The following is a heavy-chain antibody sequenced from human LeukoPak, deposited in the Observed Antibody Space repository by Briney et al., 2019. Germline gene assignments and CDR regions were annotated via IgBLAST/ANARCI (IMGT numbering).Heavy chain of an antibody. V-gene: IGHV4-59*12. CDR3: ARMTTVTSFDY. D-gene: IGHD4-17*01. CDR1: GGSISSYY. Sequence: SETLSLTCTVSGGSISSYYWSWIRQPPGKGLEWIGYIYYSGSTNYNPSLKSRVTISVDTSKNQFSLQLSSVNAADTAVYYCARMTTVTSFDYWGQGTLVTVSS. J-gene: IGHJ4*02. CDR2: IYYSGST.